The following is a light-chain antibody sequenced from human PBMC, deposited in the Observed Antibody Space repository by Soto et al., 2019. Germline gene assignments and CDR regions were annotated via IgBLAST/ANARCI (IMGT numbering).Light chain of an antibody. CDR3: CSYAGFSTFV. CDR1: SRDVGGYNL. CDR2: EGN. Sequence: QSVLTQPASVSGSPGQSITISCTGTSRDVGGYNLVSWYQQRPGKAPKLMIYEGNKRPSGVSHRFSGSKSGNTASLTISGLQAEDEADYYCCSYAGFSTFVFGIGTKVTVL. V-gene: IGLV2-23*03. J-gene: IGLJ1*01.